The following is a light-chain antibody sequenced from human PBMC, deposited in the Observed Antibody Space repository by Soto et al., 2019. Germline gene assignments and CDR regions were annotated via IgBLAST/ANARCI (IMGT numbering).Light chain of an antibody. V-gene: IGLV1-44*01. J-gene: IGLJ1*01. CDR3: AAWDDSLNGPYV. CDR2: SNN. CDR1: DSNIGSNS. Sequence: QSVLTQPPSASGTAGQVVTISCSGGDSNIGSNSVYWYQQLPGTAPKLLIYSNNQRPSGVPDRFSGSKSGTSASLAISGLQSEDEADYYCAAWDDSLNGPYVFGTGTKLTVL.